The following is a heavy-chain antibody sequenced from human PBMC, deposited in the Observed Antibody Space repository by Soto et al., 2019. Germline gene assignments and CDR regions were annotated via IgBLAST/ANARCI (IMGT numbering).Heavy chain of an antibody. V-gene: IGHV3-9*01. CDR2: ISWNSGSI. J-gene: IGHJ6*02. D-gene: IGHD6-13*01. Sequence: GGSLRLSCAASGFTFDDYAMHWVRQAPGKGLEWVSGISWNSGSIGYADSVKGRFTISRDNAKNSPYLQMNSLRAEDTALYYCAKDIAPGIAAAGTGVGYYYYYGMDVWGQGATVTVSS. CDR3: AKDIAPGIAAAGTGVGYYYYYGMDV. CDR1: GFTFDDYA.